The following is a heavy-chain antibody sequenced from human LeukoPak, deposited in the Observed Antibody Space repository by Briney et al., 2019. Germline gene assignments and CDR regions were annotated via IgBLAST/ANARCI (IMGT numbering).Heavy chain of an antibody. CDR3: ARSVGWYDAFDI. J-gene: IGHJ3*02. CDR1: GFTFSSYA. V-gene: IGHV3-30-3*01. D-gene: IGHD6-19*01. Sequence: GGSLRLSCAASGFTFSSYAMHWVRQAPGKGLEWVAVISYDGSNKYYADSVKGRFTISRDNSKNTLYLQMNSLRAEDTAVYYCARSVGWYDAFDIWGQGIMVTVSS. CDR2: ISYDGSNK.